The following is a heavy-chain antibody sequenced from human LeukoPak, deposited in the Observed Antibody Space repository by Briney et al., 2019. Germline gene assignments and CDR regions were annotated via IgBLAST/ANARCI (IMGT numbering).Heavy chain of an antibody. Sequence: GGSLRLSCAASGFAISDYSMNWVRQVPGKGLEWVSYISSSSNKVYYADSVKGRFTISRDNSKNTLYLQMNSLRAEDTAVYYCARGNPGGEFYWGQGTLVTVSS. D-gene: IGHD1-14*01. V-gene: IGHV3-48*01. CDR1: GFAISDYS. CDR3: ARGNPGGEFY. J-gene: IGHJ4*02. CDR2: ISSSSNKV.